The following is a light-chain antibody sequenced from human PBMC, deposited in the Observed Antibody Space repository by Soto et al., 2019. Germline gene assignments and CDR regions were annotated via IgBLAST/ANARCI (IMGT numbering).Light chain of an antibody. CDR3: CSYAGNSEV. J-gene: IGLJ1*01. CDR1: SGDVGSYNL. CDR2: EVT. Sequence: QSALTQPASMSGSPGQSITIPCTGTSGDVGSYNLVSWYQQHPGKAPKLLIYEVTERPSGVSNRFSGSKSGNTASLTISGLQPDDEADYYCCSYAGNSEVFGTGTKVTVL. V-gene: IGLV2-23*02.